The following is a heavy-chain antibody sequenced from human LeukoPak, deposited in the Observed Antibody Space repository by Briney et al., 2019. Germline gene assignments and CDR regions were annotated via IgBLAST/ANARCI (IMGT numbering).Heavy chain of an antibody. V-gene: IGHV1-46*01. CDR2: INPSGGST. D-gene: IGHD6-19*01. CDR3: ARDGVAGVYYFDY. Sequence: ASVKVSCKASGYTFTSYHMHWVRQAPGQGLEWMGTINPSGGSTNYAQKFQGRVTMTRDMSTSTVYMELSSLRSEDTAVYYCARDGVAGVYYFDYWGQGTLVTVSS. CDR1: GYTFTSYH. J-gene: IGHJ4*02.